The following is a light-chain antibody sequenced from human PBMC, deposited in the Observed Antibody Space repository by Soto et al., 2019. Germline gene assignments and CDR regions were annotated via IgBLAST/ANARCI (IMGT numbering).Light chain of an antibody. CDR3: QQRNIWLTIN. CDR2: GAF. Sequence: VLLANSQAPPYLSPGEMATLSCRSSPSVTNHLAWYQQKPGQAPRLVIYGAFNRATGIQARFSGSGSGTDFTLTISSLEPEDFAVYYCQQRNIWLTINFGQGARLEIK. CDR1: PSVTNH. J-gene: IGKJ5*01. V-gene: IGKV3-11*01.